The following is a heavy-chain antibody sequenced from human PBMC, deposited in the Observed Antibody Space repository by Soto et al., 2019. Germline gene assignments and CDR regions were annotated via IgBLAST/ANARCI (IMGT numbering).Heavy chain of an antibody. D-gene: IGHD3-22*01. CDR1: GCSFSSDA. Sequence: SSVKVSCKASGCSFSSDAIRWVRQAPGQGLEWMGGIIPIFGTANYAQKFQGRVTIPADESTSKAYMELSSLRSEDTAVYSCASSWYYDSSGLGWFDPWGQGPLVTVSS. V-gene: IGHV1-69*13. J-gene: IGHJ5*02. CDR2: IIPIFGTA. CDR3: ASSWYYDSSGLGWFDP.